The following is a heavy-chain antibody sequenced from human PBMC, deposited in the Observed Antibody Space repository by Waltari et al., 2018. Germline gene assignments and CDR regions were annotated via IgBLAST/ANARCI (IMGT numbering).Heavy chain of an antibody. Sequence: QVQLQESGPGLVKPSETLSLTCTVSGGSISSYYWSWIRQPPGKGLEWIGYIYYSGGTNYNPALKNRVTISVDTSKNHFSLKLSSVTAADTAVYYCARVGYYGSGSYYNLYYYYMDVWRKGTTVTISS. D-gene: IGHD3-10*01. CDR1: GGSISSYY. V-gene: IGHV4-59*01. CDR3: ARVGYYGSGSYYNLYYYYMDV. J-gene: IGHJ6*03. CDR2: IYYSGGT.